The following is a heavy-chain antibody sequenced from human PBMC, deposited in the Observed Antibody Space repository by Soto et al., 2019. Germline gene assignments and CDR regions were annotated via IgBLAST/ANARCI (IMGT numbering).Heavy chain of an antibody. D-gene: IGHD1-1*01. CDR1: GGSISSGGYY. CDR3: ARLGPWKDWFDP. V-gene: IGHV4-31*03. J-gene: IGHJ5*02. CDR2: IYYSGST. Sequence: PSETLSLTCTVSGGSISSGGYYWSWIRQHPGRGLEWIGYIYYSGSTYYNPSLKSRVTISVDTSKNQFSLKLSSVTAADTAVYYCARLGPWKDWFDPWGQGTLVTVS.